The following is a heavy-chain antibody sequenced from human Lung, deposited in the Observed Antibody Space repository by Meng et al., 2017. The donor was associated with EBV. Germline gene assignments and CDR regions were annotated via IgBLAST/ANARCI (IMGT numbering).Heavy chain of an antibody. Sequence: VELVQSGSELKKPGASGKVSCKASGYTFINYAINWVRQAPGQGLEWMGWINTHTGNPTYGQGFTGRFVLSSDTSVSTANLQISSLKAEDTAVYYCARDSEAADYWGQGTLVTVSS. V-gene: IGHV7-4-1*02. CDR2: INTHTGNP. D-gene: IGHD6-25*01. CDR1: GYTFINYA. J-gene: IGHJ4*02. CDR3: ARDSEAADY.